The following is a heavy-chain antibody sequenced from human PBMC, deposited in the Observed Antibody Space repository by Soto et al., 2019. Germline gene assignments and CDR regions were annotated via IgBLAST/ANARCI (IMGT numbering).Heavy chain of an antibody. CDR3: AKDREAVAPDYYYYGMDV. Sequence: QVQLVESGGGVVQPGRSLRLSCAASGFTFSSYGMPWVRQAPGKGLEWVAVISYDGSNKYYADSVKGRFTISRDNSKNTLYLQMNSLRAEDTAVYYCAKDREAVAPDYYYYGMDVWGQGTTVTVSS. CDR1: GFTFSSYG. D-gene: IGHD6-19*01. V-gene: IGHV3-30*18. CDR2: ISYDGSNK. J-gene: IGHJ6*02.